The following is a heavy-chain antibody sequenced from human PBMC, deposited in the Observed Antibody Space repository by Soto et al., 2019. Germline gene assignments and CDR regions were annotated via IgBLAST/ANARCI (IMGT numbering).Heavy chain of an antibody. CDR1: GYSFTNYW. CDR3: ARLLMIRGVISHMDV. D-gene: IGHD3-10*01. J-gene: IGHJ6*03. CDR2: IYPGDSDT. V-gene: IGHV5-51*01. Sequence: PGESLKISCKGSGYSFTNYWIGWVRQMPGKGLEWMGIIYPGDSDTRYSPSFQGQVTISADKSITTAYLQWSSLKASDTAMYYCARLLMIRGVISHMDVWGKGTTVTVSS.